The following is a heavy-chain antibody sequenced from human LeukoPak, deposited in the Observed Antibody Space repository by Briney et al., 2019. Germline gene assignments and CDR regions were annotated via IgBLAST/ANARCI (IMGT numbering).Heavy chain of an antibody. J-gene: IGHJ6*02. V-gene: IGHV3-9*01. CDR1: GFTFDDYA. CDR2: ISWNSGSI. CDR3: ARDGARGRYYYYGMDV. Sequence: GGSLRLSCAASGFTFDDYAMHWVRQAPGKGLEWVSGISWNSGSIGYADSVKGRFTISRDNAKNSLYLQMNSLRAEDTAVYYCARDGARGRYYYYGMDVWGQGTTATVSS. D-gene: IGHD5-12*01.